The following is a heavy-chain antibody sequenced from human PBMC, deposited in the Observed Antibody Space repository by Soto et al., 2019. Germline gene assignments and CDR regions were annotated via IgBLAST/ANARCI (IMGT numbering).Heavy chain of an antibody. CDR2: IYYSGST. J-gene: IGHJ4*02. Sequence: ASETLSLTCTVSGGSISSSSYYWGWIRQPPGKGLEWIGSIYYSGSTYYNPSLKSRVTISVDTSKNQFSLKLSSVTAADTAVYYCARLKSREYCSGGSCYSGLEFDYWGQGTLVTVSS. D-gene: IGHD2-15*01. V-gene: IGHV4-39*01. CDR1: GGSISSSSYY. CDR3: ARLKSREYCSGGSCYSGLEFDY.